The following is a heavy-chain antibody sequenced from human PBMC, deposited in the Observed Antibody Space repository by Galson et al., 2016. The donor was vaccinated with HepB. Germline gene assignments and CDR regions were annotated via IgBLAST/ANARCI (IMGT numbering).Heavy chain of an antibody. V-gene: IGHV1-18*01. CDR3: ARDRDAALDY. CDR2: ISAHSGNT. D-gene: IGHD6-13*01. J-gene: IGHJ4*02. CDR1: GYTFTNNG. Sequence: SVKVSCKASGYTFTNNGTSWVRQAPGQGLEWMGWISAHSGNTNYAQKFQGRLTLTKDTSASTVYMGLRSLRFDDTAMYYCARDRDAALDYWGQGALVTVSS.